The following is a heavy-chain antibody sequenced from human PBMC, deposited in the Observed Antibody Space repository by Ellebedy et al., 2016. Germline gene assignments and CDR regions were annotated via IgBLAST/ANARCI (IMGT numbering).Heavy chain of an antibody. CDR3: ARRVTIFGVVTDYWYFDL. V-gene: IGHV4-59*01. CDR1: GGSISSYY. CDR2: IYYSGST. D-gene: IGHD3-3*01. Sequence: SETLSLXXTVSGGSISSYYWGWIRQPPGKGLEWIGYIYYSGSTNYNPSLKSRVTISVDTSKNQFSLKLSSVTAADTAVYYCARRVTIFGVVTDYWYFDLWGRGTLVTVSS. J-gene: IGHJ2*01.